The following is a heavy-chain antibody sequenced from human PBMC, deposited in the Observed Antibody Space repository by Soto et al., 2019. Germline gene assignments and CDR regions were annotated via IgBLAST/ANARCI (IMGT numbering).Heavy chain of an antibody. CDR3: ARDKKNGGDSRYYYDGMDV. V-gene: IGHV6-1*01. D-gene: IGHD2-21*02. CDR1: GDSVSSHSAA. CDR2: TYYRAKWYN. Sequence: SQTLSLTCAISGDSVSSHSAAWNWIRQSPSRGLERLGRTYYRAKWYNDYAVSVKSRITINPDTSKNQFSLQLISVTPEDTAVYYWARDKKNGGDSRYYYDGMDVWGQGTTVTVSS. J-gene: IGHJ6*02.